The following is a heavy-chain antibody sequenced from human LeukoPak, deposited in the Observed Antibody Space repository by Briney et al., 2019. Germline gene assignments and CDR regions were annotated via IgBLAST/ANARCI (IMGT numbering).Heavy chain of an antibody. CDR2: ISSSSSYV. CDR3: ARDPPWDCSNTPCYAGAFDI. J-gene: IGHJ3*02. D-gene: IGHD2-2*01. V-gene: IGHV3-21*05. Sequence: GGSLRLSCAASGFTFSSYEMNWVRQAPGKGLEWVSYISSSSSYVYYADSVRGRFTISRDNAKNSLYLQMNSLRAEDTAVYYCARDPPWDCSNTPCYAGAFDIWGQGTMVTVSS. CDR1: GFTFSSYE.